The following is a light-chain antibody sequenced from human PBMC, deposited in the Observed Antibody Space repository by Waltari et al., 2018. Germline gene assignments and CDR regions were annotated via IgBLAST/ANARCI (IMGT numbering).Light chain of an antibody. J-gene: IGKJ2*01. Sequence: EFVLTQPQGTLSLSPGERATLSCRPSKSVSSDQLAWYQQKPGQSPRLLIYAASSRAIGIPDRFSGGGSGTDFTLTISRLEPEDFAVYYCQQYGGSPLYTFGQGTKLEIK. CDR3: QQYGGSPLYT. CDR1: KSVSSDQ. V-gene: IGKV3-20*01. CDR2: AAS.